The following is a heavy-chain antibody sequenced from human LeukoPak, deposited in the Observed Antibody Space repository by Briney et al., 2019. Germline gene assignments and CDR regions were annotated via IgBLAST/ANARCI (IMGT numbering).Heavy chain of an antibody. CDR3: ARVSGYENFDY. Sequence: SETLSLTCTVSGGSISSYYWSWIRQPPGRGLEWIGYIYYSGSTNYNPSLKSRVTISVDTSKSQFSLKLSSVTAADTAVYYCARVSGYENFDYWGQGTLVTVSS. V-gene: IGHV4-59*01. D-gene: IGHD5-12*01. CDR1: GGSISSYY. J-gene: IGHJ4*02. CDR2: IYYSGST.